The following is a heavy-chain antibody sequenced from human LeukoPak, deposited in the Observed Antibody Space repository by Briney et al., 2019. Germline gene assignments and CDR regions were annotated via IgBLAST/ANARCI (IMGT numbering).Heavy chain of an antibody. CDR2: INHSGST. CDR1: GGSISSYY. V-gene: IGHV4-34*01. J-gene: IGHJ6*03. CDR3: AATSDYYYYMDV. Sequence: SETLSLTCTVSGGSISSYYWSWIRQPPGKGLEWIGEINHSGSTNYNPSLKSRVTISVDTSKNQFSLKLSSVTAADTAVYYCAATSDYYYYMDVWGKGTTVTVSS. D-gene: IGHD2-2*01.